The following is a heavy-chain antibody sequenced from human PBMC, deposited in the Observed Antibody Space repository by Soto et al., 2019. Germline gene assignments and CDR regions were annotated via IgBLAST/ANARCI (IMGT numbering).Heavy chain of an antibody. D-gene: IGHD3-22*01. CDR2: IWYDGSNK. CDR3: ARDRDYYDNSGYPSDY. Sequence: GGSLRLSCAASGFTFSSYGMHWVRQTPGKGLEWVAVIWYDGSNKYYADSVKGRFTISRDNSKNTLYLQMNSLRAEDTAVYYCARDRDYYDNSGYPSDYWGQGTLVTVSS. J-gene: IGHJ4*02. CDR1: GFTFSSYG. V-gene: IGHV3-33*01.